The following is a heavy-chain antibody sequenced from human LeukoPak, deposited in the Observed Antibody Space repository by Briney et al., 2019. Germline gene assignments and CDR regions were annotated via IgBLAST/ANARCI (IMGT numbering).Heavy chain of an antibody. V-gene: IGHV1-69*13. CDR3: ALLAFYYGSGSLDAFDI. CDR1: GGTFSSYA. J-gene: IGHJ3*02. D-gene: IGHD3-10*01. CDR2: IIPIFGTA. Sequence: SVKVSCKASGGTFSSYAISWVRQAPGQRLEWMGGIIPIFGTANYAQKFQGRVTITADESTSTAYMELSSLRSEDTAVYYCALLAFYYGSGSLDAFDIWGQGTMVTVSS.